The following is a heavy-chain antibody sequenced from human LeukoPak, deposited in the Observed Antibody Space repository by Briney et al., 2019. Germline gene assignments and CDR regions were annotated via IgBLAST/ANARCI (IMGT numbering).Heavy chain of an antibody. CDR1: GLSFSGYY. J-gene: IGHJ4*02. V-gene: IGHV4-34*01. CDR3: ARVAGQSYSGSYAFDY. Sequence: SETLSRTCAVYGLSFSGYYWSWIRQAPGKGLEWCGDINNSGSANYNPSLTSRVTISVDTSNNQCSPKLSSVTAAETAVYYGARVAGQSYSGSYAFDYWGQGTLVTVSS. D-gene: IGHD1-26*01. CDR2: INNSGSA.